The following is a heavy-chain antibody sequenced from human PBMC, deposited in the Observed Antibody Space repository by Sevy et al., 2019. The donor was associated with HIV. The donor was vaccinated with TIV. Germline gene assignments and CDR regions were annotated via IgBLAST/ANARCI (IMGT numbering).Heavy chain of an antibody. J-gene: IGHJ6*02. CDR3: VHSRMRGNGKDV. Sequence: SGPTLVKPTQTLTLTCTFSGFSLSTAGVGVGWIRQPPGKALECLALIYWDEDKRYRTSLRSRLTINKDTSKNQVVLTMTNMDPVDTATYYCVHSRMRGNGKDVWGQGTTVTVSS. CDR2: IYWDEDK. CDR1: GFSLSTAGVG. V-gene: IGHV2-5*02.